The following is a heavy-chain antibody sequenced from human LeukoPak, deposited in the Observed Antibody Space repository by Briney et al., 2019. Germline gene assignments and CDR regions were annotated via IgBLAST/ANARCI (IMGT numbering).Heavy chain of an antibody. Sequence: GGSLRLSCAASGFTLSSHWMHWVRQAPGKGLMWVSRIHRDGTRTTYADSVKGRFITSRDDAKGTVHLQMNSLKGEDTAIYYCARGGAFSHGSIDSWGQGTLVTVSS. CDR1: GFTLSSHW. CDR3: ARGGAFSHGSIDS. V-gene: IGHV3-74*01. D-gene: IGHD3-10*01. J-gene: IGHJ5*01. CDR2: IHRDGTRT.